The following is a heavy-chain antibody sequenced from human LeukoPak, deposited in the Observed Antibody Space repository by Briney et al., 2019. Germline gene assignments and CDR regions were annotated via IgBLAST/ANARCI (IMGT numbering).Heavy chain of an antibody. V-gene: IGHV1-2*02. CDR3: ARDVRGNYDNWNDGNWFDP. J-gene: IGHJ5*02. D-gene: IGHD1-1*01. CDR1: GYTFTGYY. Sequence: GASVKVSCKASGYTFTGYYMHWVRQAPGQGLEWMGWINPNSGGTNYAQKFQGRVTMTRDTSISTAYMELSRLRSGDTAVYYCARDVRGNYDNWNDGNWFDPWGQGTLVTVSS. CDR2: INPNSGGT.